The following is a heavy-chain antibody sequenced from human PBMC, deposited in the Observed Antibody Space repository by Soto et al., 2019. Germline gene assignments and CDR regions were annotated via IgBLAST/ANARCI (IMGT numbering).Heavy chain of an antibody. V-gene: IGHV4-30-2*01. CDR3: ARSREFDY. CDR1: GGSLSGATYS. Sequence: PSETLSLTCGVSGGSLSGATYSWNWIRQPPGKGLEWIGYIFPSGTTYYNPSLKSRVTISIDVSKNQFSLSLRSLTAADTAVYHCARSREFDYWSQGTLVTVSS. CDR2: IFPSGTT. J-gene: IGHJ4*02.